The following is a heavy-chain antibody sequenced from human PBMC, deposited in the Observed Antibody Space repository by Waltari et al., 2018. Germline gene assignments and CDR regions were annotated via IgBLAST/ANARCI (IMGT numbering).Heavy chain of an antibody. CDR1: GGSISSGGYY. CDR2: IYYSGST. CDR3: ARWYHPGGMDV. V-gene: IGHV4-31*01. D-gene: IGHD2-15*01. Sequence: QVQLQESGPGLVKPSQTLSLTCTVSGGSISSGGYYWSWIRQHPGKGLEWIGYIYYSGSTYYNPSRKSLVTISVDTSKNQFSLKLSSVTAADTAVYYCARWYHPGGMDVWGQGTTVTVSS. J-gene: IGHJ6*02.